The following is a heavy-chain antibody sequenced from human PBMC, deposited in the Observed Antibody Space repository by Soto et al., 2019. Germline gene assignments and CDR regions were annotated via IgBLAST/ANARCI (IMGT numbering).Heavy chain of an antibody. CDR2: IYHSGST. J-gene: IGHJ6*02. CDR3: ARVCGGDCHNGMDV. D-gene: IGHD2-21*02. CDR1: GGSISSGGYY. Sequence: QVQLQESGPGLVKPSQTLSLTCTVSGGSISSGGYYWSCIRQHPGKGLEWIGNIYHSGSTYYNPSLKSRVTISVNTSKNQFTLKLSSVTAADTAVYYCARVCGGDCHNGMDVWGQGITVTVSS. V-gene: IGHV4-31*03.